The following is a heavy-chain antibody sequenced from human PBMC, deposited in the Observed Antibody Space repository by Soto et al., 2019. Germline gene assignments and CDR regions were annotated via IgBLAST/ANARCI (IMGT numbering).Heavy chain of an antibody. J-gene: IGHJ4*02. D-gene: IGHD3-22*01. CDR2: INAGNGNT. CDR3: AIIGPRIYYVSSGHDY. CDR1: GYTFTSYA. Sequence: ASVKVSCKASGYTFTSYAMHWVRQAPGQRLEWMGWINAGNGNTKYSQKFQGRVTITRDTSASTAYMELSSLRSEDTAVYYCAIIGPRIYYVSSGHDYWGQGTLVTVSS. V-gene: IGHV1-3*01.